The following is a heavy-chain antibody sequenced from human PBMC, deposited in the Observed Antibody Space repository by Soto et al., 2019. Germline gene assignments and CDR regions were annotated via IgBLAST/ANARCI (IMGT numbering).Heavy chain of an antibody. J-gene: IGHJ5*02. CDR3: ARDRSSSSLRFDP. CDR1: GYTFTTYG. D-gene: IGHD6-6*01. V-gene: IGHV1-18*01. Sequence: QVPLVQSETEVEKPGASVKVSCKASGYTFTTYGISWLRQAPGQGLEWMGWISAKTGNTNYAQKFQGRVTVTTDTSTSTAYMELRSLKYEDTAVYYCARDRSSSSLRFDPWGQGTLVTVSS. CDR2: ISAKTGNT.